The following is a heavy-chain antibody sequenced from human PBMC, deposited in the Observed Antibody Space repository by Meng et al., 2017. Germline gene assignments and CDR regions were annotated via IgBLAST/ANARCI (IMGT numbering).Heavy chain of an antibody. CDR1: GYSISSGYY. CDR2: IYHSGST. D-gene: IGHD3-16*01. J-gene: IGHJ4*02. CDR3: ARGVDYDYVWGSPGDY. Sequence: SETLSLTCTVSGYSISSGYYWGWIRQPPGKGLEWIGSIYHSGSTYYNPSLKSRVTISVDTSKNQFSLKLSSVTAADTAVYYCARGVDYDYVWGSPGDYWGQGTLVTVSS. V-gene: IGHV4-38-2*02.